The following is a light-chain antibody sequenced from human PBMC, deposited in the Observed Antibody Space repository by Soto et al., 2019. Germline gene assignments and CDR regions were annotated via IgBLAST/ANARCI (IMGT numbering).Light chain of an antibody. CDR2: DVS. CDR1: SSEVGAYNH. Sequence: QSVLTQPASVSGSPGQAITISCTGTSSEVGAYNHDSWYQQYPGEAPKVIIYDVSHRPAGVSNRFSGSKSGNTASLTISGLQTQDEADYYCSSYTSATTYVFGTGTKVTVL. J-gene: IGLJ1*01. V-gene: IGLV2-14*01. CDR3: SSYTSATTYV.